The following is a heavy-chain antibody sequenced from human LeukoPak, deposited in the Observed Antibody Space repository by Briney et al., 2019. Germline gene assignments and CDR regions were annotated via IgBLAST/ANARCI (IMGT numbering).Heavy chain of an antibody. Sequence: GGSLRLSCAASGFTFSNAWMSWVRQAPGKGLEWVGRIKSKTDGGTTDYAAPVKGRFTISRDNAKNSLYLQMNSLRAEDTAVYYCARDLGSISPRLLEYYYYYYMDVWGKGTTVTVSS. V-gene: IGHV3-15*01. D-gene: IGHD3-3*02. CDR3: ARDLGSISPRLLEYYYYYYMDV. CDR1: GFTFSNAW. J-gene: IGHJ6*03. CDR2: IKSKTDGGTT.